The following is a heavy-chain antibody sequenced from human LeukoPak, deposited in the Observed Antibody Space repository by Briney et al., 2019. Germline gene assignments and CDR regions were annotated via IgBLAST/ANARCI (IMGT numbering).Heavy chain of an antibody. D-gene: IGHD4-17*01. CDR1: GGSISNYY. V-gene: IGHV4-59*01. CDR3: AAMTTVTMYSYFFDS. J-gene: IGHJ4*02. Sequence: PSETLSLTCTVSGGSISNYYWNWIRQPPGKGLELIGYIYYSGTTNYNPSLKSRVSMSVDTSKNQFSLRLTSVTAADTAIYYCAAMTTVTMYSYFFDSWGQGTLVTVSS. CDR2: IYYSGTT.